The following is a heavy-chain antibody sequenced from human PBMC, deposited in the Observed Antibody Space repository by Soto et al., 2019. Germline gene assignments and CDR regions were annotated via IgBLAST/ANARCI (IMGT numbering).Heavy chain of an antibody. Sequence: SEPLSLTCTVSGGSISSYYWSWIRQPPGKGLEWIGYIYYSGRTNYNPSLKSRVTISVDTSKNQFSLKLSSVTAADTAVYYCARLRGYSGYGGYYYYMDVWGKGTTVTVSS. CDR1: GGSISSYY. D-gene: IGHD5-12*01. V-gene: IGHV4-59*08. CDR2: IYYSGRT. J-gene: IGHJ6*03. CDR3: ARLRGYSGYGGYYYYMDV.